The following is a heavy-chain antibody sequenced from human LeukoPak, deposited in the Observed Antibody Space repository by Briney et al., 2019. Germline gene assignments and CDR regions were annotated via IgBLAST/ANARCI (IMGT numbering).Heavy chain of an antibody. CDR2: INEDGTDS. Sequence: GGSLRLSCTASGFTFSGHWIHWVRQAPGMGLVWVSRINEDGTDSMYAESVKGRFTISRDNAKNTVYLQMNSLRAEDTAVYHCVRDETLWTLDWWGQGTLVSVSS. CDR1: GFTFSGHW. D-gene: IGHD1-1*01. V-gene: IGHV3-74*03. CDR3: VRDETLWTLDW. J-gene: IGHJ4*02.